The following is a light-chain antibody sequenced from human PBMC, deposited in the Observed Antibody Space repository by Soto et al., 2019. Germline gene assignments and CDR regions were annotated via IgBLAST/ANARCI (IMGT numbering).Light chain of an antibody. Sequence: EIVLTQSPGTLSLSPGERATLSCRASQSVSSSYLAWYQQKPGQAPRLLIYGASSRATGIPDRFSGSGSGTDFTLTFSRLEPEDFAVYYCQQYCSSPITFGQGTRLEIK. V-gene: IGKV3-20*01. CDR3: QQYCSSPIT. J-gene: IGKJ5*01. CDR1: QSVSSSY. CDR2: GAS.